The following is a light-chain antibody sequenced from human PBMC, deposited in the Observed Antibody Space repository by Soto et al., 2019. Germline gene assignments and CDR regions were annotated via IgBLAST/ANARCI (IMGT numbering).Light chain of an antibody. CDR1: QSVDSN. CDR2: GAS. J-gene: IGKJ4*01. CDR3: QQYHNWPLT. Sequence: EIGMTQSPATLSVSPGERATLSCRASQSVDSNLAWYQQKPGQAPRLLIFGASTRATGIPARFSGSGSGTDFTLTISSLQSEDFGVYFCQQYHNWPLTFGGGTKVEIK. V-gene: IGKV3D-15*01.